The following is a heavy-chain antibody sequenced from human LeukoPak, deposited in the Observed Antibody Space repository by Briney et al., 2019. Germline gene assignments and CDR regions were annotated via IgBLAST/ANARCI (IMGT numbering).Heavy chain of an antibody. CDR2: ISGYNGNT. D-gene: IGHD4-23*01. J-gene: IGHJ4*02. CDR3: ARGDYGGSPDY. CDR1: GYTFTNYG. V-gene: IGHV1-18*01. Sequence: ASVKVCCKASGYTFTNYGINWVRQAPGQGLEWMGWISGYNGNTNYAQKLQGRVTMTTDTSTTTAYMELRSLRSDDTAMYYCARGDYGGSPDYWGQGTLVTVSS.